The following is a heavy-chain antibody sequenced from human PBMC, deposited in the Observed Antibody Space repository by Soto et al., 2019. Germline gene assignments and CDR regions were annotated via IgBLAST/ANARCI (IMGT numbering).Heavy chain of an antibody. D-gene: IGHD6-6*01. V-gene: IGHV1-46*01. CDR3: ARDQRSTIATRYWFDP. CDR1: GYTFTSYY. Sequence: ASVKVSCKASGYTFTSYYIHWVRQAPGQGLEWMGIINPSGGSTSYAQKFQGRVTMTRDTSTSTVYMELSRLRSEDTAAYYCARDQRSTIATRYWFDPWGQGTLVTVSS. CDR2: INPSGGST. J-gene: IGHJ5*02.